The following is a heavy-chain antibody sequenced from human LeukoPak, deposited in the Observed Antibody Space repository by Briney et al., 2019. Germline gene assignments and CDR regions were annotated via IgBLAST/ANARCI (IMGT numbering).Heavy chain of an antibody. CDR1: GFTFSIYW. CDR2: IKQDGSEK. D-gene: IGHD3-10*01. J-gene: IGHJ4*02. V-gene: IGHV3-7*01. Sequence: GGSLRLSCAPSGFTFSIYWMNWVRHAPGEGREWVANIKQDGSEKYYVDSVKGRFTISRDNAKNSLYLQMNSLRAEDTAVYYCAKDVTLVRGGLFDYWVQATLVTVSS. CDR3: AKDVTLVRGGLFDY.